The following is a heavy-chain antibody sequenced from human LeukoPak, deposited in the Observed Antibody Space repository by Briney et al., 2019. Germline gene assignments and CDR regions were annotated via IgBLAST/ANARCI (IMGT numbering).Heavy chain of an antibody. D-gene: IGHD1-26*01. CDR1: GYSFTSYW. V-gene: IGHV5-51*01. J-gene: IGHJ5*02. Sequence: GESLKISCKGSGYSFTSYWIGWVRQMPGKGLEWMGIIYPGDSDTRYSPSFQGQVTISADKSISTAYLQWSSLKASDTAMYYCARRYSGSYYDSGTGVSWFDPWGQGTLVTVSS. CDR3: ARRYSGSYYDSGTGVSWFDP. CDR2: IYPGDSDT.